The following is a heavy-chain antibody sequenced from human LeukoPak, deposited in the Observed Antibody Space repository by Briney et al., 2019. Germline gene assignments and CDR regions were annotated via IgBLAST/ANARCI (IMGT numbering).Heavy chain of an antibody. CDR2: ISGSGGST. CDR1: GLTFSRHA. CDR3: AKDYGDLKEDF. J-gene: IGHJ4*02. Sequence: GGSLRLPCAASGLTFSRHAMSWVRQAPGKGLEWVSSISGSGGSTYYADSVKGRFTISRDNAKNTLYLQMNSLRAEDTAVYYCAKDYGDLKEDFWGQGTLVTVSS. D-gene: IGHD4-17*01. V-gene: IGHV3-23*01.